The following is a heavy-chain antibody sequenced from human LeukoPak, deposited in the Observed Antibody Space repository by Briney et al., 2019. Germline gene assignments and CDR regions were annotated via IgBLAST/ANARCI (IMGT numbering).Heavy chain of an antibody. CDR1: GYTFTSYD. J-gene: IGHJ6*02. V-gene: IGHV1-8*01. CDR3: ARGLWILDHYYYYGMDV. CDR2: MNPNSGNT. Sequence: ASVTVSCTASGYTFTSYDINWVRQATGQGLEWMGWMNPNSGNTGYAQKFQGRVTMTRNTSISTAYMELSSLRSEDTAVYYCARGLWILDHYYYYGMDVWGQGTTVTVSS. D-gene: IGHD3/OR15-3a*01.